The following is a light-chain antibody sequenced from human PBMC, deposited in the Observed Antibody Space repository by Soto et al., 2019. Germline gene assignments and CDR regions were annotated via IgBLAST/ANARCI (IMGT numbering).Light chain of an antibody. Sequence: QSVLTQPPSVSGAPGQRVTISCTGSSSNIGAGYDVHWYQQLPGAAPKLLIYGRTNRPSGVPDRFSGSKSGTSASLAITGLQAEDAADDYCQSYDSSLYVVFGGGTKLTVL. CDR2: GRT. CDR1: SSNIGAGYD. V-gene: IGLV1-40*01. CDR3: QSYDSSLYVV. J-gene: IGLJ2*01.